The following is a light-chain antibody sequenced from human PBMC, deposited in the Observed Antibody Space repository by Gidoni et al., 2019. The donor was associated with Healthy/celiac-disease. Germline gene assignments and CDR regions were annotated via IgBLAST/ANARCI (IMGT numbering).Light chain of an antibody. CDR3: AAWDDSLSGWV. Sequence: TISCSGSSSNIGSNYVYWYQQLPGTAPKLLIYRNNQRPSGVPDRFSGSKSGTSASLAISGLRSEDEADYYCAAWDDSLSGWVFGGGTKLTVL. J-gene: IGLJ3*02. V-gene: IGLV1-47*01. CDR1: SSNIGSNY. CDR2: RNN.